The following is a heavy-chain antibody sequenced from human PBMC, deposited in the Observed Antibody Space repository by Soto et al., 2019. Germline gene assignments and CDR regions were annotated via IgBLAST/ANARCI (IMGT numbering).Heavy chain of an antibody. J-gene: IGHJ4*02. D-gene: IGHD3-10*01. Sequence: QLQLQESGPGLVKPSETLSLTCTVSGGSISSSSYYWGWIRQPPGKGLEWIGSIYYSGRTYYNPSLKSRVTISVDTSKNQFSLKLSSVTAADTAVYYCARLTPLLWFGELGNDYWGQGTLVTVSS. CDR2: IYYSGRT. CDR3: ARLTPLLWFGELGNDY. CDR1: GGSISSSSYY. V-gene: IGHV4-39*01.